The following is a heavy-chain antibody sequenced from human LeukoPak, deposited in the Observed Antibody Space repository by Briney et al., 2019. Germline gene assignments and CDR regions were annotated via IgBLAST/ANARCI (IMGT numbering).Heavy chain of an antibody. CDR2: ISSVGSNI. CDR3: ARMYPLYHFDY. CDR1: GFTFSSYT. D-gene: IGHD2-2*01. J-gene: IGHJ4*02. Sequence: GGSLRLSCAASGFTFSSYTMNWVRQAPGRGLEWLSYISSVGSNIYYADSVKGRLTISRDNAKNSLYLQMNSLRTEDTAVYYCARMYPLYHFDYWGQGTLVTVSS. V-gene: IGHV3-48*03.